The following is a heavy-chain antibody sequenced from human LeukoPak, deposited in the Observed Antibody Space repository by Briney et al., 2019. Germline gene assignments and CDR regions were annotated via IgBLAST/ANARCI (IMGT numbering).Heavy chain of an antibody. Sequence: ASVKVSCKASGYTFTSYYMHWVRQAPGQGLEWMGWMNPNSGNTGYAQKFQGRVTITRNTSISTAYMELSSLRSEDTAVYYCARGRGFSAYNWGQGTLVTVSS. CDR2: MNPNSGNT. V-gene: IGHV1-8*03. J-gene: IGHJ4*02. D-gene: IGHD3-10*01. CDR1: GYTFTSYY. CDR3: ARGRGFSAYN.